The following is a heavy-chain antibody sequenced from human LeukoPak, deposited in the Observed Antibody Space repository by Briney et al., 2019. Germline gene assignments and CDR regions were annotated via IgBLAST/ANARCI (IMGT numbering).Heavy chain of an antibody. J-gene: IGHJ4*02. D-gene: IGHD6-13*01. CDR3: ARTAAHFDY. V-gene: IGHV3-11*01. CDR2: ISSSGSTI. CDR1: GFTVSSNY. Sequence: GGSLRLSCAASGFTVSSNYMSWVRQAPGKGLEWVSYISSSGSTIYYADSVKGRFTISRDNAKNSLYLQMNSLRAEDTAVYYCARTAAHFDYWGQGTLVTVSS.